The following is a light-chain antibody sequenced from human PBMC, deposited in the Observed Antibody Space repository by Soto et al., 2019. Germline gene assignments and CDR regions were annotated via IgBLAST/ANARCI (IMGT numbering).Light chain of an antibody. CDR3: QKYDRAPFT. V-gene: IGKV1-27*01. J-gene: IGKJ3*01. CDR1: QTISSW. Sequence: DIQMTQAPSTLSGSVLDRVTITFLASQTISSWLAWYQQKPGKAPKLLLFGASTLQSGVPARFSGSGSGTLFTLTINGLLPEDVATYYCQKYDRAPFTFGPGTKVDIK. CDR2: GAS.